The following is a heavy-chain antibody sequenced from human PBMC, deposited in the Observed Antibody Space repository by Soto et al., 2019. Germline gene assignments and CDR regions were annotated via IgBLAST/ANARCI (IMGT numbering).Heavy chain of an antibody. CDR2: ISYDGSNK. CDR1: GFTFSSYG. D-gene: IGHD2-15*01. CDR3: AKERGIVVVVAPLDY. J-gene: IGHJ4*02. Sequence: QVQLVESGGGVVQPGRSLRLSCAASGFTFSSYGMHWVRQAPGKGLEWVAVISYDGSNKYYADSVKGRFTISRDNSXXTRYLQMNSLGSEDTAVYYCAKERGIVVVVAPLDYWGQGTLVTVSS. V-gene: IGHV3-30*18.